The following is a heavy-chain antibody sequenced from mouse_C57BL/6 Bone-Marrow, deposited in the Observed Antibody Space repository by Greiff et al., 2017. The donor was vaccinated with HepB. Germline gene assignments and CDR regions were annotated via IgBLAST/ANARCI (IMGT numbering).Heavy chain of an antibody. D-gene: IGHD1-2*01. CDR2: INPYNGGT. V-gene: IGHV1-19*01. J-gene: IGHJ1*03. Sequence: VQLQQSGPVLVKPGASVKMSCKASGYTFTDYYMNWVKQSHGKSLEWIGVINPYNGGTSYNQNFKGMATLTVDKSSLTAYMKLNSLTSEDSAVCYCAILRPRYFDVRGTGNTGPASS. CDR3: AILRPRYFDV. CDR1: GYTFTDYY.